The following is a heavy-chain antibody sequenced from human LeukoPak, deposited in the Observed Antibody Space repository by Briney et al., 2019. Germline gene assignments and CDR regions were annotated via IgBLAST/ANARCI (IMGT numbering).Heavy chain of an antibody. D-gene: IGHD3-10*01. CDR1: GYSISSGYY. Sequence: SETLSLTCTVSGYSISSGYYWGWIRQPPGKGLEWIGSIYHSGSTYYNPSLKSRVTISVDTSKNQFSLKLGSVTAADTAVYYCARQVYGSGSYYYYYYYYMDVWGKGTTVTVS. J-gene: IGHJ6*03. V-gene: IGHV4-38-2*02. CDR2: IYHSGST. CDR3: ARQVYGSGSYYYYYYYYMDV.